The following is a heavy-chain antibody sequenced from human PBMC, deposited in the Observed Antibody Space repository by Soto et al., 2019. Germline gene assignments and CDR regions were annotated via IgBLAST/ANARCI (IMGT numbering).Heavy chain of an antibody. CDR2: ISGNDGAA. D-gene: IGHD2-15*01. CDR3: AKDQDFQVDY. CDR1: GYTFTSYG. V-gene: IGHV1-18*01. J-gene: IGHJ4*02. Sequence: GASVKVSCKASGYTFTSYGVSWVRQAPGQGLEWMGWISGNDGAAHYAPNLQGRVTMTTDTSTSTAYMELRSLRSDDTAVYYCAKDQDFQVDYWGQGTLVTVSS.